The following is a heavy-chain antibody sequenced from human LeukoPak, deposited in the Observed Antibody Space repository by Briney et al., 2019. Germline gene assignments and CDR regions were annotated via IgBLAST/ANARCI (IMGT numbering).Heavy chain of an antibody. Sequence: SETLSLTCAIYGGSFSGYYWSWIRQPPGKGLEWIGEINHSGSTNYNPSLKSRVTISVDTSKNQFSLKLSSVTAADTAVYYCARGDSSGYYYSWFDPWGQGTLVTVSS. V-gene: IGHV4-34*01. J-gene: IGHJ5*02. D-gene: IGHD3-22*01. CDR1: GGSFSGYY. CDR3: ARGDSSGYYYSWFDP. CDR2: INHSGST.